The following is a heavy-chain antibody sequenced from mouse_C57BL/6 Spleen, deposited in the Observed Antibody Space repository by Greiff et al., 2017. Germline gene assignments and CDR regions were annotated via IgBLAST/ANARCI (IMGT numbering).Heavy chain of an antibody. V-gene: IGHV5-17*01. CDR2: ISSGSSTI. CDR1: GFTFSDYG. CDR3: ARTDYGSSPYYFDY. Sequence: EVQLVESGGGLVKPGGSLKLSCAASGFTFSDYGMHWVRQAPEKGLEWDAYISSGSSTIYYADTVKGRFTISRDNAKNTLFLQMTSLRSEDTAMYYCARTDYGSSPYYFDYWDQGTTLTVSS. J-gene: IGHJ2*01. D-gene: IGHD1-1*01.